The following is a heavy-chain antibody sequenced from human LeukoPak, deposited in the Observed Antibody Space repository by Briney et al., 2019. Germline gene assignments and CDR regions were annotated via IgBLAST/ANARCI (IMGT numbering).Heavy chain of an antibody. J-gene: IGHJ4*02. Sequence: SETLSLTCTVSDSSITSTYYWAWFRPPPGKGLEWIATVFRLQTVRTFNNPSLGSRVTMSLDPSHNRFSLNLTSVTAADTALYFCARVLHAPYLIDSWGQGTLVTVSS. D-gene: IGHD2-8*01. CDR2: VFRLQTVRT. CDR3: ARVLHAPYLIDS. V-gene: IGHV4-38-2*02. CDR1: DSSITSTYY.